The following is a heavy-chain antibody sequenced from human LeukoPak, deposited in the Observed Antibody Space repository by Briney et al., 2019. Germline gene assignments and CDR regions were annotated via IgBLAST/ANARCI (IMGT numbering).Heavy chain of an antibody. V-gene: IGHV1-2*02. Sequence: ASVKVSCKASGYTFTGYYMHWVRQAPGQGLEWMGWINPNSGDTNYAQKFQGRVTMTRDTSISTAYMELSRLRSDDTAVYYCARGRTGTTYRWFDPWGQGTLVTVSS. J-gene: IGHJ5*02. CDR3: ARGRTGTTYRWFDP. CDR2: INPNSGDT. D-gene: IGHD1-7*01. CDR1: GYTFTGYY.